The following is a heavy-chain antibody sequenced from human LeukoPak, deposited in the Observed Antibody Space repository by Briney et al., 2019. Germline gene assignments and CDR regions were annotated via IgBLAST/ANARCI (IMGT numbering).Heavy chain of an antibody. D-gene: IGHD2-15*01. CDR1: GYTFTGYY. CDR3: ARGYCSGGSCYADAFDI. J-gene: IGHJ3*02. V-gene: IGHV1-2*06. CDR2: INPNSGGI. Sequence: ASVKVSCKASGYTFTGYYMHWVRRAPGQGLEWMGRINPNSGGINYAQKFQGRVTMTRDTSISTAYMELSRLRSDDTAVYYCARGYCSGGSCYADAFDIWGQGTMVTVSS.